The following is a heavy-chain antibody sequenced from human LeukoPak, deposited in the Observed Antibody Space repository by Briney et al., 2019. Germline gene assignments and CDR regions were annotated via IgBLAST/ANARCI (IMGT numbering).Heavy chain of an antibody. Sequence: WMGWMNPNSGRTGYAQNFQGRITITRNTSISTAYMELSSLRSEDTAVYYCTRETSSRYFDYWGQGTLVTVSS. CDR3: TRETSSRYFDY. CDR2: MNPNSGRT. V-gene: IGHV1-8*03. J-gene: IGHJ4*02.